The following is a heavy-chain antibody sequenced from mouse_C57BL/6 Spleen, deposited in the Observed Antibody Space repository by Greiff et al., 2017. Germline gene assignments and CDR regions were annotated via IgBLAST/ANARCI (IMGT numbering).Heavy chain of an antibody. V-gene: IGHV14-2*01. CDR1: GFNIKDYY. CDR2: IDPADGDT. J-gene: IGHJ2*01. Sequence: VQLKESGAELVKPGASVKLSCTASGFNIKDYYMHWVKQRTEQGLEWIGRIDPADGDTKYAPKFQGKATITADTSSNTAYMQLSSLTSEYTAVYYCARRWYFDYWGQGTTLTVSS. D-gene: IGHD1-1*02. CDR3: ARRWYFDY.